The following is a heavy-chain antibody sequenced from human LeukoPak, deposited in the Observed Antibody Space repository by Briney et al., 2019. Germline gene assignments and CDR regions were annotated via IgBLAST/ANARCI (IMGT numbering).Heavy chain of an antibody. CDR1: GGSISSSNW. Sequence: SETLSLTCAVSGGSISSSNWWSWVRQPPGKGLGWIGEIYHSGSTNYNPSLKSRVTISVDKSKNQFSLKLSSVTAADTAVYYCAREYYYDSSGYLLYYYGMDVWGQGTTVTVSS. V-gene: IGHV4-4*02. CDR2: IYHSGST. J-gene: IGHJ6*02. D-gene: IGHD3-22*01. CDR3: AREYYYDSSGYLLYYYGMDV.